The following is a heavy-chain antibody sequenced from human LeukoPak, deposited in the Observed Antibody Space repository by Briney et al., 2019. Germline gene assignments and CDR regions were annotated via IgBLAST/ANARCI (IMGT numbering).Heavy chain of an antibody. CDR2: IKSKTDGGTT. CDR3: TTDAHIVVVVAATGIDP. J-gene: IGHJ5*02. V-gene: IGHV3-15*01. CDR1: GFTFSNAW. Sequence: GGSLRLSCAASGFTFSNAWMSWVRQAPGKGLEWVGRIKSKTDGGTTDYAAPLKGRFTISRDDSKNTLYLQMTSLKTEDTAVYYCTTDAHIVVVVAATGIDPWGQGTLVTVSS. D-gene: IGHD2-15*01.